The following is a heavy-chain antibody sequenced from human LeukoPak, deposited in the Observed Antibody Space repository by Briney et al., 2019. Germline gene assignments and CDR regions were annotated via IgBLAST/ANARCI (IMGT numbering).Heavy chain of an antibody. Sequence: PSETLSLTXTVSGGSISSGSYYWSWIRQPAGKGLEWIGRIYTSGSTNYNPSLKSRVTISVDTSKNQFSLKLSSVTAADTAVYYCASIAVAGTPLDYWGQGTLVTVSS. D-gene: IGHD6-19*01. CDR1: GGSISSGSYY. CDR2: IYTSGST. V-gene: IGHV4-61*02. CDR3: ASIAVAGTPLDY. J-gene: IGHJ4*02.